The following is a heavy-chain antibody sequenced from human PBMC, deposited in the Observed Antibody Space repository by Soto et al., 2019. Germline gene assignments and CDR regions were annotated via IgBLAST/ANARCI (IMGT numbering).Heavy chain of an antibody. Sequence: PSVTMSLTCPVSGGTISSYYWSWIRKNTGKGLEWIGYIYYSGSTNYNPSLKSRVTISVDTSKNQFSLKLSSVTAADTAVYYCARDITMVRGVILNDAFDIWGQGTMVTVSS. CDR2: IYYSGST. CDR3: ARDITMVRGVILNDAFDI. D-gene: IGHD3-10*01. CDR1: GGTISSYY. V-gene: IGHV4-59*01. J-gene: IGHJ3*02.